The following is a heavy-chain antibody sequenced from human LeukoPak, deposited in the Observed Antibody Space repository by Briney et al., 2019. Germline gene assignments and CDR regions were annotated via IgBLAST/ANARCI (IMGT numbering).Heavy chain of an antibody. D-gene: IGHD6-19*01. CDR1: GGSISNFY. CDR2: TYYSGST. V-gene: IGHV4-59*01. CDR3: ARESAVAGIIDY. J-gene: IGHJ4*02. Sequence: PSETLSLTCTVSGGSISNFYWSWIRQPPGKGLEWIGYTYYSGSTNYNPSLKSRVTISVDTSKNQFSLKLSSVTAADTAVYYCARESAVAGIIDYWGQGTLVTVSS.